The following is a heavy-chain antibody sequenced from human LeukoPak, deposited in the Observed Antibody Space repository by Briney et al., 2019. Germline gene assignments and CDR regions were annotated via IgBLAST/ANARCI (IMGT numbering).Heavy chain of an antibody. CDR3: AKDIGRLRIDGAFDI. CDR2: ISWNSGSI. V-gene: IGHV3-9*03. Sequence: GGSLRLSCAASGFDFSAYGMNWVRQAPGKGLEWVSGISWNSGSIGYADSVKGRFTISRDNAKNSLYLQMNSLRAEDMALYYCAKDIGRLRIDGAFDIWGQGTMVTVSS. CDR1: GFDFSAYG. J-gene: IGHJ3*02. D-gene: IGHD2-15*01.